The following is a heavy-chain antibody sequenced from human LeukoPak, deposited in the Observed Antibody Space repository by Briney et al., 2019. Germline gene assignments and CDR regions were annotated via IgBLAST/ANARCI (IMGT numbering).Heavy chain of an antibody. CDR3: ARSHIVVVPAALFDC. D-gene: IGHD2-2*01. CDR1: GFTFDDYA. J-gene: IGHJ4*02. Sequence: GGSLRLSCAASGFTFDDYALHWVRQAPGKGLEWVSGISWNSGSIGYADSVKGRFTISRDNAKNSLYLQMNSLRAEDTALYYCARSHIVVVPAALFDCWGQGTLVTVSS. CDR2: ISWNSGSI. V-gene: IGHV3-9*01.